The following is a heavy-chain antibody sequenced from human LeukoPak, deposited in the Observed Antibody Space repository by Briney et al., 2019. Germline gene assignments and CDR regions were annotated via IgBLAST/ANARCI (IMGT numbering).Heavy chain of an antibody. CDR1: GFTFSNSA. CDR3: TSDPTFYSGRYCFDY. J-gene: IGHJ4*02. D-gene: IGHD1-26*01. V-gene: IGHV1-58*01. Sequence: SVKVSCKASGFTFSNSAVQWVRQARGQRLEWTGWIVVGSGNTNYAQKFQERVTITRDMSTSTAYMELSSLRSEDTAVYYCTSDPTFYSGRYCFDYWGQGTLVTVSS. CDR2: IVVGSGNT.